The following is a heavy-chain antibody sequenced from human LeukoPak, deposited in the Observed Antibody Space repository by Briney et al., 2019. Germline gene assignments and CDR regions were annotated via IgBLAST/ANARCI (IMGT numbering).Heavy chain of an antibody. V-gene: IGHV3-23*02. CDR1: GFTFSSNA. CDR3: SATGHYTAMPTNVFDP. D-gene: IGHD5-18*01. J-gene: IGHJ5*02. CDR2: ISGSGGST. Sequence: PGETLTLSCTASGFTFSSNANSWVRQPPPKGQELDSAISGSGGSTYYDDSAQNRLTTICENTSNKQYPQMHSPRTDDETADYFSATGHYTAMPTNVFDPWGQGTLVTVSS.